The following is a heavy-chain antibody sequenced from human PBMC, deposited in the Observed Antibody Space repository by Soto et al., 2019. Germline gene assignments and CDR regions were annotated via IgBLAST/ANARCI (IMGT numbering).Heavy chain of an antibody. J-gene: IGHJ4*02. V-gene: IGHV4-59*01. CDR2: VYYTGST. D-gene: IGHD6-19*01. Sequence: SETRSLTCSVSGGSISGSYWSWIRQSPGKGLEWLGYVYYTGSTNYSPSLRSRVSISVDTSKNEFSLRLSSVTAADTAVYFCARSVAVPGAHIDYWGQGTQVTVSS. CDR1: GGSISGSY. CDR3: ARSVAVPGAHIDY.